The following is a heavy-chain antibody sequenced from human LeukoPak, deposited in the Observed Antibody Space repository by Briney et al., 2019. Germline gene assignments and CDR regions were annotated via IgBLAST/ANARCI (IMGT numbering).Heavy chain of an antibody. CDR1: GFTFSSYW. J-gene: IGHJ4*02. D-gene: IGHD1-26*01. V-gene: IGHV3-7*01. CDR2: IKQDGSEK. CDR3: AKGGNKWELLPGSDY. Sequence: PGGSLRLSCAASGFTFSSYWMSWVRQAPGKGLEWVANIKQDGSEKYYVDSVKGRFTISRDNSKNTLYLQMNSLRAEDTAVYYCAKGGNKWELLPGSDYWGQGTLVTVSS.